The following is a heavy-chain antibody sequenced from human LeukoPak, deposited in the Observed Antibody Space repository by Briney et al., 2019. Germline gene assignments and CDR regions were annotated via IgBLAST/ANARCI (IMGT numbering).Heavy chain of an antibody. D-gene: IGHD4-17*01. J-gene: IGHJ4*02. CDR1: GFSFISYG. Sequence: GGPLRLSCAASGFSFISYGMHWVRQAPGKGLEWVGVISDDGRNKKYADSVKGRFTISRDNSKDTLYLQMNSLRDEDTAVYYCAKRPSDYGDYVTYFDYWGRGTLVTVSS. CDR2: ISDDGRNK. CDR3: AKRPSDYGDYVTYFDY. V-gene: IGHV3-30*18.